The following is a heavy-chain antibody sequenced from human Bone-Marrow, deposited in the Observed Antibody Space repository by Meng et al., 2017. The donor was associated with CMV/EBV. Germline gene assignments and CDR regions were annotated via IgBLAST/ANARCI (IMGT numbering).Heavy chain of an antibody. V-gene: IGHV1-69*05. D-gene: IGHD6-19*01. CDR3: ARTGRSGWSDYYYGMDV. J-gene: IGHJ6*02. CDR1: GGTFSSYA. CDR2: IIPIFGTA. Sequence: SVKVSCKASGGTFSSYAISWVRQPPGQGLEWMGGIIPIFGTANYAQKFQGRVTITTDESTSTAYMELSSLRSEDTAVYYCARTGRSGWSDYYYGMDVWGQGTTVTVSS.